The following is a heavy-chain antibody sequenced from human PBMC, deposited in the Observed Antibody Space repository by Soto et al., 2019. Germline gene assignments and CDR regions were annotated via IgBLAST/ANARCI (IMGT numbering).Heavy chain of an antibody. V-gene: IGHV1-46*03. J-gene: IGHJ4*02. Sequence: QVQLVQSGAEVKKPGASVKVSCKASGYTFTSYYMHWVRQAPGQGLEWMGIINPSGGSTSYAQKFQGRVTMTRDTSTSTVYMELSSLRSEDTAMYYCARALLGELSHSPYDYWGQGTLVTVSS. CDR2: INPSGGST. CDR3: ARALLGELSHSPYDY. CDR1: GYTFTSYY. D-gene: IGHD3-16*02.